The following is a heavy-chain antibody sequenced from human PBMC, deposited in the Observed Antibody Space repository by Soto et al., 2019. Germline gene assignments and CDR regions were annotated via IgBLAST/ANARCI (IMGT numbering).Heavy chain of an antibody. J-gene: IGHJ4*02. CDR2: ISAHNGNT. D-gene: IGHD1-1*01. Sequence: QVHLVQYGAEVKKPGASVKVSCKGSGYAFTTYGITWVRQAPGQGLEWRGWISAHNGNTNYAQKLQGRVTVTRDTSTSTAYMELRSLRSDDTAVYYCARGRYGDYWGQGALVTVSS. CDR1: GYAFTTYG. CDR3: ARGRYGDY. V-gene: IGHV1-18*01.